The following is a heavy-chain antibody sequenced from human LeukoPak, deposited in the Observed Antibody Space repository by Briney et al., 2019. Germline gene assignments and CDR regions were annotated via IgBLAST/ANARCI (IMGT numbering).Heavy chain of an antibody. CDR2: VSFDGSDK. CDR3: ARGAAVAISL. D-gene: IGHD6-19*01. CDR1: GFTFSSYA. J-gene: IGHJ4*02. Sequence: GRSLRLSCAASGFTFSSYAIHSVRHAPGKGLEWVAFVSFDGSDKYYADSVKARFTISRDISKNTLYLKMNSMRVEDTALYYCARGAAVAISLWGQGTLVTVSS. V-gene: IGHV3-30*04.